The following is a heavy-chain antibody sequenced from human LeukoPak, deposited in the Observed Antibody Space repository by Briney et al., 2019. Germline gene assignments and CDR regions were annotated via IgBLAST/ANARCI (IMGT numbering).Heavy chain of an antibody. D-gene: IGHD3-10*01. CDR3: ARKMVRGAPDV. V-gene: IGHV4-59*08. Sequence: SETLSLTCTVSGGSISSYYWSWIRQPPGKGLEWIGYIYYSGSTNYNPSLKSRVTISVDTSKNQFSLKLSSVTAADTAVYYCARKMVRGAPDVWGQGTTVTVSS. CDR2: IYYSGST. CDR1: GGSISSYY. J-gene: IGHJ6*02.